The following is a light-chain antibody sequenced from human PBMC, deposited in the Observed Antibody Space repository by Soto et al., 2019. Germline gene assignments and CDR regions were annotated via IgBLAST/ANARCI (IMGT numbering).Light chain of an antibody. CDR2: GAS. CDR1: QTITRYY. J-gene: IGKJ2*01. CDR3: HQYGSSPPT. Sequence: EIVLTQSPSTLSLSPGERATLSCRASQTITRYYLAWYQQKPGQAPRLLIYGASSRATGLPDRFSGSASGTDFTLTISGLEPEDFAVYYCHQYGSSPPTFGPGTNLVIK. V-gene: IGKV3-20*01.